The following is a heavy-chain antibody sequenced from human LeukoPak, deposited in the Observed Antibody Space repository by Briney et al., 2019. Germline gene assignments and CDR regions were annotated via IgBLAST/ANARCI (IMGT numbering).Heavy chain of an antibody. Sequence: GESLKIFCKGSGYSFTSYWIVWVRQMPGKGLEWMGIIYPGDSNTRYSPSFQGQVTISADKSISTAYLQWSSLKASDTAMYYCAGRDRYCSGGSCYSDYWGQGTLVTVSS. CDR2: IYPGDSNT. CDR3: AGRDRYCSGGSCYSDY. J-gene: IGHJ4*02. D-gene: IGHD2-15*01. V-gene: IGHV5-51*01. CDR1: GYSFTSYW.